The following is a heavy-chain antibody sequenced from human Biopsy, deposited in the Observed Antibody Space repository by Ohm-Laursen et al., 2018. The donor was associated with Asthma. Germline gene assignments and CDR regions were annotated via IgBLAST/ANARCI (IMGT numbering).Heavy chain of an antibody. CDR2: ISFDGSNK. CDR1: GFTFSNYG. V-gene: IGHV3-30*18. J-gene: IGHJ4*02. CDR3: AKDVFPGWELRRGPDY. D-gene: IGHD1-26*01. Sequence: SLRLSCSATGFTFSNYGMHWVRQAPGKGLDWVAVISFDGSNKNYTDSVKGRFTISRDNSRNTLHLQMSSLRAEDTAVYYCAKDVFPGWELRRGPDYWGQGTLVTVSS.